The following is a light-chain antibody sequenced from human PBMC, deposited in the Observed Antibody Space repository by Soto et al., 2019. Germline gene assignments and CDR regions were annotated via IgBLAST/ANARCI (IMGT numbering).Light chain of an antibody. CDR3: QQYNNYSPT. J-gene: IGKJ1*01. CDR1: QSISVW. CDR2: KAS. V-gene: IGKV1-5*03. Sequence: DIQMTQSPSTLSASVGDRVTITCRASQSISVWLAWYQQKAGKAPNLLIYKASRLESGVPSRFSGSGSETAFTLTISGLQPGDSETYSCQQYNNYSPTFGQGTKVEVK.